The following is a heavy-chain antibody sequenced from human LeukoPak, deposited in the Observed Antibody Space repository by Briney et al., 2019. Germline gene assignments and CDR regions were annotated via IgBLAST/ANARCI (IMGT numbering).Heavy chain of an antibody. D-gene: IGHD3-22*01. CDR1: GFTFSSYW. CDR3: ARFYYYDSSGYYPRDY. V-gene: IGHV3-7*03. CDR2: IKQDGSEK. J-gene: IGHJ4*02. Sequence: GGSLRLSCAASGFTFSSYWMSWVRQAPGKGLEWVANIKQDGSEKYYVDSVKGRFTISRDNAKSSLYLQMNSLRAEDTAVYYCARFYYYDSSGYYPRDYWGQGTLVTVSS.